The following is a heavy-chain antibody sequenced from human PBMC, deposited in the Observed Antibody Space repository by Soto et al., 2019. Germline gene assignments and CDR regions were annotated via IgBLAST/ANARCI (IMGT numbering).Heavy chain of an antibody. CDR2: ISGNGVDT. CDR3: ANQGVAMSTQTA. D-gene: IGHD3-10*01. CDR1: GFSFDNYA. J-gene: IGHJ5*02. V-gene: IGHV3-23*01. Sequence: EVQLLESGGDLVQPGGSLRLSCVASGFSFDNYAMSWVRQAPGKGLEWISAISGNGVDTYYGVSVKGRFTISRDNSRNTVYLPMNSLRVEDTALYYCANQGVAMSTQTAWGQGTLVTVSS.